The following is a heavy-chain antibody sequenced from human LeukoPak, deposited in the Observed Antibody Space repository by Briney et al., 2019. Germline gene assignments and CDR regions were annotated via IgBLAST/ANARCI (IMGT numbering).Heavy chain of an antibody. CDR2: ISGSGGGT. V-gene: IGHV3-23*01. J-gene: IGHJ3*02. D-gene: IGHD3-22*01. CDR1: GFTFSSYA. Sequence: GGSLRLSCAASGFTFSSYAMSWVRQAPGKGLEWVSAISGSGGGTYYADSVKGRFTISRDNSKNTLYLQMNGLRAEDTAVYYCAKDRYYYDSSGYSDRHDAFDIWGQGTMVTVSS. CDR3: AKDRYYYDSSGYSDRHDAFDI.